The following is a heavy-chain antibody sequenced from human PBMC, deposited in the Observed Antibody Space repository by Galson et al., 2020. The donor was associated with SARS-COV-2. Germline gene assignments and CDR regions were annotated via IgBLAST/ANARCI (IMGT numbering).Heavy chain of an antibody. CDR2: IYYSGST. CDR1: GGSISSSSYY. V-gene: IGHV4-39*07. CDR3: ARDRTSLNYYDSSGYSYWYFDL. Sequence: SETLSLTCTVSGGSISSSSYYWGWIRQPPGKGLEWIGSIYYSGSTYYNPSLKSRVTISVDTSKNQFSLKLSSVTAADTAVYYCARDRTSLNYYDSSGYSYWYFDLWGRGTLVTVSS. J-gene: IGHJ2*01. D-gene: IGHD3-22*01.